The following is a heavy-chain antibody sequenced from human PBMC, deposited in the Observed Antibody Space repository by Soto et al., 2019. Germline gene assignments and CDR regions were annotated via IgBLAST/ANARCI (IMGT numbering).Heavy chain of an antibody. J-gene: IGHJ4*02. Sequence: SETLSLTCTVSGGSISSSSYYWGWIRQPPGKGLEWIGSIYYSGSTYYNPSLKSRVTISVDTSQNQFSLKLSSVTAADTAVYYCARHGLSGGSYLGSFFFDYWGQGTLVTVSS. CDR2: IYYSGST. CDR1: GGSISSSSYY. D-gene: IGHD1-26*01. V-gene: IGHV4-39*01. CDR3: ARHGLSGGSYLGSFFFDY.